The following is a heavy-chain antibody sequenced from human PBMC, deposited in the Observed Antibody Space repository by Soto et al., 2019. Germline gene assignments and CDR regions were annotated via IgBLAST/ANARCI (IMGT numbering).Heavy chain of an antibody. CDR1: GFTFSSYA. J-gene: IGHJ6*02. D-gene: IGHD1-1*01. CDR2: ISYDGGNK. V-gene: IGHV3-30-3*01. Sequence: GGSLRLSCAASGFTFSSYAMHWFRQAPGKGLEWVAVISYDGGNKYYADSVKGRFTISRDNSKNTLYLQMNSLRAEDTAVYYCARGFNSYYYYGMGVWGQGTTVTVSS. CDR3: ARGFNSYYYYGMGV.